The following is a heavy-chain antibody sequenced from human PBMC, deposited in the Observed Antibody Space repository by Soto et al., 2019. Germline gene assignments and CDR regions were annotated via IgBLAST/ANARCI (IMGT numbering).Heavy chain of an antibody. J-gene: IGHJ6*02. Sequence: KSSETLSLTCTVSGVSISSGGYFWTWIRQPPGKGLEWIGYIYYSGSTFYHPSLKSRVTISRDTSKNYFSLKLSSVTAADTAVYYCAGEGDTAMGMDVWGQGTTVTVSS. CDR1: GVSISSGGYF. V-gene: IGHV4-30-4*01. CDR3: AGEGDTAMGMDV. D-gene: IGHD5-18*01. CDR2: IYYSGST.